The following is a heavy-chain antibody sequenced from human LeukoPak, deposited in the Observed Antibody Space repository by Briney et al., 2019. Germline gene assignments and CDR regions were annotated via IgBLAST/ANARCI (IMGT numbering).Heavy chain of an antibody. Sequence: SETLSLTCTVSGGSIRSYYWSWIRQPPGKGLEWIGYIYYSGSTNYNPSLKSRVTISVDTSKNQFSLKLSSVTAADTAVYYCARRRGYYLDAFDIWGQGTMVTVSS. V-gene: IGHV4-59*08. J-gene: IGHJ3*02. CDR2: IYYSGST. D-gene: IGHD3-22*01. CDR1: GGSIRSYY. CDR3: ARRRGYYLDAFDI.